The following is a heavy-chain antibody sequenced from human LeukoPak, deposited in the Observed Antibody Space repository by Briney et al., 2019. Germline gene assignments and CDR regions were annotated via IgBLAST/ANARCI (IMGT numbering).Heavy chain of an antibody. CDR2: IYTSGST. Sequence: PSETLSLTCTVSGGSISSYYWSWIRQPPGKGLEWIGYIYTSGSTNYNPSLKSRVTISVDTSKNQFSLKLSSVTAADTAVYYCASGMALEIGFDYWGQGTLVTVSS. CDR3: ASGMALEIGFDY. J-gene: IGHJ4*02. CDR1: GGSISSYY. D-gene: IGHD1-1*01. V-gene: IGHV4-4*09.